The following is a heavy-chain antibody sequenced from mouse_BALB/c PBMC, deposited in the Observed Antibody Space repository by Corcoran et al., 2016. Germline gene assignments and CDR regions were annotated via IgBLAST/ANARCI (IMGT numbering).Heavy chain of an antibody. V-gene: IGHV14-3*02. CDR2: IDPANGNT. Sequence: EVQLQQSGAELVKPGASVKLSCTASGFNIKDTYMHWVKQRPEQGLEWIGRIDPANGNTKYDPKFQGKATITADTSSNTAYLQLSSLTSEDTAVYYCDNWEWYFDVWGAGTTVTVSS. CDR1: GFNIKDTY. CDR3: DNWEWYFDV. D-gene: IGHD4-1*01. J-gene: IGHJ1*01.